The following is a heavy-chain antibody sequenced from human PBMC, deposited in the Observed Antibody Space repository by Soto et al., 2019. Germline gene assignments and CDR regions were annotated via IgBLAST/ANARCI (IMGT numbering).Heavy chain of an antibody. CDR2: ISNRGDT. D-gene: IGHD2-15*01. CDR3: AREPRYCRGGSCSITGDAFDI. CDR1: GFIVSDTY. Sequence: EVQLVESGGGLVQPGGSLRLSCTASGFIVSDTYMNWVRQAPGKGLEWVSVISNRGDTHYADSVRGRFSLSRDIADNTVDLQMNNLGVEDTAVYYCAREPRYCRGGSCSITGDAFDIWGQGTMVTVSS. V-gene: IGHV3-66*01. J-gene: IGHJ3*02.